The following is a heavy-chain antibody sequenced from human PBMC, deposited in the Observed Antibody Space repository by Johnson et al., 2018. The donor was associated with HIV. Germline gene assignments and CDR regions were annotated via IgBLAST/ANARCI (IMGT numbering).Heavy chain of an antibody. CDR2: ISNSGSTI. CDR3: ARATVESAFDI. Sequence: QVQLVESGGGLIQPGGSLRLSCAASGFTFSNAWMSWVRQAPGKGLEWISYISNSGSTIYYADSVKGRFTISRDNAKNSLYLQMNSLRAEDTAVYYCARATVESAFDIWGQGTMVTVSS. CDR1: GFTFSNAW. J-gene: IGHJ3*02. D-gene: IGHD4-23*01. V-gene: IGHV3-11*04.